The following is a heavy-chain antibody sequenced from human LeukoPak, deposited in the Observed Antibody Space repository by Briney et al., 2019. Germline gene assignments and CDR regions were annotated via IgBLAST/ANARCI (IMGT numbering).Heavy chain of an antibody. CDR1: GFTFSNYW. J-gene: IGHJ4*02. V-gene: IGHV3-7*01. CDR3: ARGVPTGVDYFDY. D-gene: IGHD2-8*02. Sequence: GGSLALSCAASGFTFSNYWMTWVRQAPGRGLEWVAVIKQDGSDKYYVDSVKGRFTISRDNAKNSLYLQMNSLRAEDTAVYYCARGVPTGVDYFDYWGQGTLVTVSS. CDR2: IKQDGSDK.